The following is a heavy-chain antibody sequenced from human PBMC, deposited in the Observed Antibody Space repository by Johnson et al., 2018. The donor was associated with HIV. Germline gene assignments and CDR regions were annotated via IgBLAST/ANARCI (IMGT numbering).Heavy chain of an antibody. Sequence: VQLVESRGGLVQPGGSLRLSCAAPGFTFSSFWMSWVRQAPGKGLEWVANINLDGSGKFYGDSVKGRFTISRDNAKNSLSLEMSDLRVEDTAIYYCARAHLIFPKNAFDFWGQGTMVTVSS. V-gene: IGHV3-7*01. D-gene: IGHD3-3*02. CDR2: INLDGSGK. J-gene: IGHJ3*01. CDR1: GFTFSSFW. CDR3: ARAHLIFPKNAFDF.